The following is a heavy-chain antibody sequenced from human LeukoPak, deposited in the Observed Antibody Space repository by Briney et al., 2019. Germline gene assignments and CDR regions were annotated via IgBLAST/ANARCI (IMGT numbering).Heavy chain of an antibody. Sequence: SETLSLTCAVYGGSFSGYYWSWIRQPPGKGLEWIGEINHSGSTNYNPSLKSRVTISVDTSKNQFSLKLSSVTAADTAVYYCARRRLRGGRNYMDVWGKGTTVTISS. V-gene: IGHV4-34*01. CDR1: GGSFSGYY. CDR2: INHSGST. J-gene: IGHJ6*03. D-gene: IGHD3-10*01. CDR3: ARRRLRGGRNYMDV.